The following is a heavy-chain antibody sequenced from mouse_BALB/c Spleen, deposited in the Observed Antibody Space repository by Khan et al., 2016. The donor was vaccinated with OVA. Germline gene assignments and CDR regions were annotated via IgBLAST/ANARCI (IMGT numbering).Heavy chain of an antibody. V-gene: IGHV1-5*01. CDR3: TRSYDSYYFAY. CDR1: GYSFTSYW. Sequence: VQLKQSGTVLARPGASVKMSCKASGYSFTSYWMHWVKQRPGQGLEWIGAIYPGNSDTRYNQKFKGKAKLTAVTSATTAYMELSSLTNEDSAGYYCTRSYDSYYFAYWGQGTTLTVSS. J-gene: IGHJ2*01. CDR2: IYPGNSDT. D-gene: IGHD2-4*01.